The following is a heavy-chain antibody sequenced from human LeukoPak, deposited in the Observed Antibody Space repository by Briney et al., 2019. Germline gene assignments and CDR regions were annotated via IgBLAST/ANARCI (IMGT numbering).Heavy chain of an antibody. Sequence: ASVKASCKASGYTFTSYGISWVRQAPGQGLEWMGWISAYNGNTNYAQKLQGRVTMTTDTSTSTAYMELRSLRSDDTAVYYCARKYCSSTSCYRGLFDYWGQGTLVTVSS. D-gene: IGHD2-2*01. J-gene: IGHJ4*02. CDR1: GYTFTSYG. V-gene: IGHV1-18*04. CDR2: ISAYNGNT. CDR3: ARKYCSSTSCYRGLFDY.